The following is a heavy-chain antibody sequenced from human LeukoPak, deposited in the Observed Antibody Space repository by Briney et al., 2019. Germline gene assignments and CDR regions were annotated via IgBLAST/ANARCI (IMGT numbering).Heavy chain of an antibody. CDR3: ASSCSGGSCSTPTRLDY. CDR1: GFTVSSNY. J-gene: IGHJ4*02. V-gene: IGHV4-34*01. Sequence: PGGSLRLSCAASGFTVSSNYMSWNRQPPGKGLEWIGEINHSGSTNYNPSLKSRVTISVDTSKNQFSLKLSSVTAADTAVYYCASSCSGGSCSTPTRLDYWGQGTLVTVSS. D-gene: IGHD2-15*01. CDR2: INHSGST.